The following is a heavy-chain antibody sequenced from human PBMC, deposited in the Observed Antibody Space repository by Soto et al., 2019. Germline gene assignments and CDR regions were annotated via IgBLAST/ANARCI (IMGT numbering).Heavy chain of an antibody. J-gene: IGHJ6*02. V-gene: IGHV3-33*01. Sequence: GGALRRSCAGSGCTFSSYGMHWVRQAPGKGLEWVAVIWYDGSNKYYAGSVKGRFTISRENAKNSLYLQMNSLRVGDTAVYYCARVRGVNGMEVRGQGTTLTVSS. CDR3: ARVRGVNGMEV. D-gene: IGHD2-8*01. CDR1: GCTFSSYG. CDR2: IWYDGSNK.